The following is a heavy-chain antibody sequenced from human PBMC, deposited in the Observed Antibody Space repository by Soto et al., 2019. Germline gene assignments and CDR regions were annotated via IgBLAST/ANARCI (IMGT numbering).Heavy chain of an antibody. CDR1: GFTFSSYG. D-gene: IGHD2-21*02. Sequence: PGGSLRLSCAASGFTFSSYGMHWVRQAPGKGLEWVALISYDGSNKYYADSVKGRFTISRDNSKNTLYLQMNSLRAEDTAVYHCAPDAVTAIRRDYYYCGMDVWGQGTTVTVAS. CDR3: APDAVTAIRRDYYYCGMDV. V-gene: IGHV3-30*03. CDR2: ISYDGSNK. J-gene: IGHJ6*02.